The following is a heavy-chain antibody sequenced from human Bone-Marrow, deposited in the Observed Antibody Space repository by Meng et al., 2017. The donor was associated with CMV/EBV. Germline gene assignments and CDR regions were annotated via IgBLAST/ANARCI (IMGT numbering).Heavy chain of an antibody. V-gene: IGHV1-2*02. Sequence: ASVKVSCKASGYTFTGYYMHWVRQAPGQGLEWMGWINPNSGGTNYAQKFQDRVTMTRDTSISTAYKELSRLRSDDTAVYYCARGTTSSLRALGYWGQGTLVTVSS. D-gene: IGHD2-2*01. CDR2: INPNSGGT. J-gene: IGHJ4*02. CDR3: ARGTTSSLRALGY. CDR1: GYTFTGYY.